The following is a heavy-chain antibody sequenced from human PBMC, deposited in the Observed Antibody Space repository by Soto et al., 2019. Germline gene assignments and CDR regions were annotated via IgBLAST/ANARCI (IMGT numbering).Heavy chain of an antibody. CDR2: ISGSGGST. CDR3: AKGDSSSWLDGAFDI. CDR1: GFTFSSYA. Sequence: EVQLLESGGGLVQPGGSLRLSCAASGFTFSSYAMSWVRQAPGKGLEWVSDISGSGGSTYYADSVKGRYIISRDNSKTSLYLQMNSLRAEETAVYYCAKGDSSSWLDGAFDIWGQGTMVTVSS. J-gene: IGHJ3*02. V-gene: IGHV3-23*01. D-gene: IGHD6-13*01.